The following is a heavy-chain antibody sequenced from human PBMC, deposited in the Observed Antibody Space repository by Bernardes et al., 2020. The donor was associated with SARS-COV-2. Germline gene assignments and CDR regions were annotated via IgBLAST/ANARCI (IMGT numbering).Heavy chain of an antibody. V-gene: IGHV4-61*02. CDR2: IYTSGST. D-gene: IGHD3-3*01. Sequence: SETLSLTCAVSGGSVSSYNYYWSWIRQPAGKGLEWIGRIYTSGSTDYNPSLKSRVSISVDTSKNQFSLKLSSVTAADSAVYYCARSGYDFWSAYYGLWGPGTQVTVSS. J-gene: IGHJ4*02. CDR1: GGSVSSYNYY. CDR3: ARSGYDFWSAYYGL.